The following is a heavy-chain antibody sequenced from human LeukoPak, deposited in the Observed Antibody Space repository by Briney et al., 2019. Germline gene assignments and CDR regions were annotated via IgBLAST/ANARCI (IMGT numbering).Heavy chain of an antibody. J-gene: IGHJ6*02. Sequence: SETLSLTCTVSGGSISNSYWSWVRQPPGKGLEWIGYTSYSGSTNYNPSLRRRVTMSVDTSKDQFSLRLISVTAADTVVYYCARTVSGDYYGMDVWGQGTTVTVSS. CDR3: ARTVSGDYYGMDV. V-gene: IGHV4-59*08. D-gene: IGHD1-26*01. CDR1: GGSISNSY. CDR2: TSYSGST.